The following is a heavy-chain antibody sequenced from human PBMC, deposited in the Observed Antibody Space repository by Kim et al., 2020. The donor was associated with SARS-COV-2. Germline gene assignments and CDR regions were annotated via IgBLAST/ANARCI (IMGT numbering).Heavy chain of an antibody. Sequence: GGSLRLSCAASGFTFSSYGMHWVRQAPGKGLEWVAVISYDGSNKYYADSVKGRFTISRDNSKNTLYLQMNSLRAEDTAVYYCEANWNDVDGMDVWGQGTTVTVSS. CDR3: EANWNDVDGMDV. D-gene: IGHD1-1*01. J-gene: IGHJ6*02. CDR1: GFTFSSYG. CDR2: ISYDGSNK. V-gene: IGHV3-30*03.